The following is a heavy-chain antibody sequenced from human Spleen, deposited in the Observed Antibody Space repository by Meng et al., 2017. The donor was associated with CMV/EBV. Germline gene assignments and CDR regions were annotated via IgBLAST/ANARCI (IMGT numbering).Heavy chain of an antibody. CDR2: INHSGST. D-gene: IGHD5-18*01. J-gene: IGHJ4*02. CDR1: GGSFSSFY. CDR3: ARSDGRIAPGHY. Sequence: QVQLQQVGGGVLKPSETLSLTCAVYGGSFSSFYWHWIRQPPGKGLEWIGEINHSGSTNYNPSLKNRVTISVDTSKNQFSLKLSSVTAADTAVYYCARSDGRIAPGHYWGQGTLVTVSS. V-gene: IGHV4-34*01.